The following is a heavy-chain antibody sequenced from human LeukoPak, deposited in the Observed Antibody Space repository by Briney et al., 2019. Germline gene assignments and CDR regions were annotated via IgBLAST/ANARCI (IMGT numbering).Heavy chain of an antibody. V-gene: IGHV3-7*01. CDR2: IKQDGSEK. J-gene: IGHJ3*01. Sequence: PGGSLRLSCAASGFTFSNYWMSWVRQAPGKGLEWVANIKQDGSEKSYVGSVTGRFTISRDNAKSSLYMQMNSLRAEDTAVYYCGKDPNGDYIGAFDFWGQGTMVTVSS. D-gene: IGHD4-17*01. CDR1: GFTFSNYW. CDR3: GKDPNGDYIGAFDF.